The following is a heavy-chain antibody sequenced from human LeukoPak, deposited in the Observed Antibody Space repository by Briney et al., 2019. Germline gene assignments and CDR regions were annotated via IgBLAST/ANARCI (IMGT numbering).Heavy chain of an antibody. CDR2: FDPEDGET. V-gene: IGHV1-24*01. Sequence: ASVKVSCKVSGYTLTELSMHWVRQAPGKGLEWMGGFDPEDGETIYAQKFQGRVTITRDTSASTAYMELSSLRSEDMAVYYCARDSRIAVAGTDPDYYYYMDVWGKGTTVTVSS. J-gene: IGHJ6*03. CDR1: GYTLTELS. D-gene: IGHD6-19*01. CDR3: ARDSRIAVAGTDPDYYYYMDV.